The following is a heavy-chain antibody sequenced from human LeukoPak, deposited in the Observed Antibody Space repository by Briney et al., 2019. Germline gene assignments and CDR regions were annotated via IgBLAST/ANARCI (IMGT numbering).Heavy chain of an antibody. CDR1: GGSINYYY. J-gene: IGHJ4*02. V-gene: IGHV4-59*01. CDR2: IYYSGGT. Sequence: SETLSLTCTVSGGSINYYYWMWIRQPPGKGLEWIGYIYYSGGTHYNPPLKSRVTMLVDTSKNQFSLKLTAVTAADTAVYYCARETPGAGHFDYWGQGSLVTVSS. CDR3: ARETPGAGHFDY. D-gene: IGHD7-27*01.